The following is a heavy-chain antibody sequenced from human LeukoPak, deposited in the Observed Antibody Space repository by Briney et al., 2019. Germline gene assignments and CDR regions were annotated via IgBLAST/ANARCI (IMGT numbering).Heavy chain of an antibody. CDR3: ARDPLYYYYDSSD. CDR1: GFTFDDYA. Sequence: GGSLRLSCAASGFTFDDYAMHWVRQAPGKGLEWVSGISWNSGSIGYADSVKGRFTISRDNAKNSLYLQMNSLRAEDTAVYYCARDPLYYYYDSSDWGQGTLVTVSS. V-gene: IGHV3-9*01. CDR2: ISWNSGSI. J-gene: IGHJ4*02. D-gene: IGHD3-22*01.